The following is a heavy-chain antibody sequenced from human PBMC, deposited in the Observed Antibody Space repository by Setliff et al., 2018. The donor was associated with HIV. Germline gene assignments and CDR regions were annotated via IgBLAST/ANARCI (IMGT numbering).Heavy chain of an antibody. V-gene: IGHV4-4*02. Sequence: ASETLSLTCTVSGGSISSSNWWSWVRQPPGKGLEWIGEIYHSGSANYNPSLKSRVIISIDKSKNKFSLKVSSVTAADTAVYYCASFFVTTVTNQDYWGQGTPVTVSS. CDR3: ASFFVTTVTNQDY. CDR2: IYHSGSA. CDR1: GGSISSSNW. J-gene: IGHJ4*02. D-gene: IGHD4-17*01.